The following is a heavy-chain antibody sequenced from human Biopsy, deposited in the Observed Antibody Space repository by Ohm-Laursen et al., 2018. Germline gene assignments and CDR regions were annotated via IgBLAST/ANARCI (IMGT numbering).Heavy chain of an antibody. J-gene: IGHJ6*02. Sequence: LSLSCAASGFSVSSYDMNWVRQAPGKGLEWISYISETSSHIYDADSVRGRFTVAIGIAKNSLYLQLNSLRVEDTAVYYCARDSSRRAREGGMDVWGQGTTVTVSS. CDR2: ISETSSHI. V-gene: IGHV3-21*01. CDR3: ARDSSRRAREGGMDV. CDR1: GFSVSSYD. D-gene: IGHD6-6*01.